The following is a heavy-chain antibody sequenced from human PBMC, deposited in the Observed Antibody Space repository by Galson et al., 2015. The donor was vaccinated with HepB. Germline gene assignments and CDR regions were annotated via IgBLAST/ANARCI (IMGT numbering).Heavy chain of an antibody. Sequence: SVKVSCKASGGTFSSYAISWVRQAPGQGLEWMGRIIPILGIANYAQKFQGRVTITADKSTSTAYMELSSLRSEDTAVYYCAREVDYDSSGYYLGGWFDPWGQGTLVTVSS. J-gene: IGHJ5*02. CDR2: IIPILGIA. CDR1: GGTFSSYA. CDR3: AREVDYDSSGYYLGGWFDP. V-gene: IGHV1-69*04. D-gene: IGHD3-22*01.